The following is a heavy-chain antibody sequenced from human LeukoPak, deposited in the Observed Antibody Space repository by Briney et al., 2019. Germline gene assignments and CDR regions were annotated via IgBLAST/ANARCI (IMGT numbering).Heavy chain of an antibody. Sequence: ASVKVSCKASGYTFTDYHIHWVRQAPGQGLEWMGWINPNGGGTNYAGKFQGRVTMTSDTSISTAYMDLSRLRSGDTAVYYCARRYTDSSEGFDSWGQGTLVTVSS. J-gene: IGHJ4*02. D-gene: IGHD6-6*01. CDR3: ARRYTDSSEGFDS. V-gene: IGHV1-2*02. CDR1: GYTFTDYH. CDR2: INPNGGGT.